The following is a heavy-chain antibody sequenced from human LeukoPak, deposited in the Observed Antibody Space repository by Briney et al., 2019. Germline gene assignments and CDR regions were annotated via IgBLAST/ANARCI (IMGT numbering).Heavy chain of an antibody. CDR1: GYTFTSYD. CDR2: MNPNSGNT. Sequence: ASVKVSCKASGYTFTSYDINWVRQATGQGLEWMGWMNPNSGNTGYAQKFQGRVTMTTDTSTSTAYMELRSLRSDDTAVYYCARAGIHSSSWYGSLPSDAFDIWGQGTMVTVSS. CDR3: ARAGIHSSSWYGSLPSDAFDI. V-gene: IGHV1-8*01. D-gene: IGHD6-13*01. J-gene: IGHJ3*02.